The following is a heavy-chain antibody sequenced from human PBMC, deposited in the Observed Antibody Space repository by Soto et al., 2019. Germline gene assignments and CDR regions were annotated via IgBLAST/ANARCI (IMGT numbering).Heavy chain of an antibody. Sequence: GGSLRLSCAASIFTFSSNYMTWVRQAPGKGLEWISVIYSDGSTYNADSVKNRLTTTSKSKKNEMNLQKSSMRAEDKAVYYCARVLRISSSFTMNVWGKGATVTVSS. V-gene: IGHV3-66*01. CDR2: IYSDGST. CDR1: IFTFSSNY. CDR3: ARVLRISSSFTMNV. D-gene: IGHD6-6*01. J-gene: IGHJ6*03.